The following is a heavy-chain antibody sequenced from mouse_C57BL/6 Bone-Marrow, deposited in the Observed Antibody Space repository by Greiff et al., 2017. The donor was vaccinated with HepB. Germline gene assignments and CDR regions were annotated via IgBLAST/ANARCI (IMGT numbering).Heavy chain of an antibody. CDR1: GYTFTDYY. CDR3: ARGTYYYGSSYYWYFDV. Sequence: VQLQQSGAELVRPGASVKLSCKASGYTFTDYYINWVKQRPGQGLEWIARIYPGSGNTYYNEKFKGKATLTAEKSSSTAYMQLSSLTSEDSAVYFCARGTYYYGSSYYWYFDVWGTGTTVTVSS. CDR2: IYPGSGNT. V-gene: IGHV1-76*01. J-gene: IGHJ1*03. D-gene: IGHD1-1*01.